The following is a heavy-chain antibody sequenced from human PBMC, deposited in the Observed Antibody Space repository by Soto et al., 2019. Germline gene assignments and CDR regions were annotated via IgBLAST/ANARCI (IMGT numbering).Heavy chain of an antibody. CDR2: ISWNSGDI. CDR3: AQDNDLDRDRPFDY. V-gene: IGHV3-9*01. D-gene: IGHD2-2*03. Sequence: EVQLVESGGGSVQPGRSLRLSCAASGFSFDDYGMHWVRQGPGKGLEWVSGISWNSGDIYYADSVKGRFTISRDNAKRSLYLQMNSLRTEDTALSYCAQDNDLDRDRPFDYWGQGILVTVSS. J-gene: IGHJ4*02. CDR1: GFSFDDYG.